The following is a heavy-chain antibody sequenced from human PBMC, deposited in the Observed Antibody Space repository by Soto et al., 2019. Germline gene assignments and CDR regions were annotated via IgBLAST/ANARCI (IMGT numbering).Heavy chain of an antibody. Sequence: GGSLRLSCAASGFTFSSYWMHWVRQAPGKGLVWVSRINSDGSSTSYADSVKGRFTISRDNAKNTLYLQMNSLRAEDTAVYYCARVPRYDFWSGYSPYYYYYMDVWGKGTTVTV. D-gene: IGHD3-3*01. J-gene: IGHJ6*03. CDR1: GFTFSSYW. CDR2: INSDGSST. V-gene: IGHV3-74*01. CDR3: ARVPRYDFWSGYSPYYYYYMDV.